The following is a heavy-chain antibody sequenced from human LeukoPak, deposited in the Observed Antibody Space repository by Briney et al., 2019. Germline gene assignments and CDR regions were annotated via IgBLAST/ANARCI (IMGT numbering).Heavy chain of an antibody. CDR3: ARVSSRSQGSFDY. D-gene: IGHD6-13*01. V-gene: IGHV1-2*02. CDR1: GYTFTGYY. Sequence: ASVKVSCKASGYTFTGYYMHWVRQAPGQGLEWMGWINPNSGGTNYAQKFQGGVTMTRDTSISTAYMELSRLRSDDTAVYYCARVSSRSQGSFDYWGQGTLVTVSS. J-gene: IGHJ4*02. CDR2: INPNSGGT.